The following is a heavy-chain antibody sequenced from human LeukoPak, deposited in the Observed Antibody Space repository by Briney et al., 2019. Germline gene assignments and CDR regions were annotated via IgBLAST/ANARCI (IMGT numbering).Heavy chain of an antibody. CDR1: GFTFSSYS. D-gene: IGHD2-2*02. Sequence: GGSLRLSCAASGFTFSSYSMNWVRQAPGKGLEWVSYISSSSSTIYYADSVKGRFTISRDNAKNSLYLQMNSLRAEDTAVYYCARDSTLGYCSSTSCYTSSAFDIWGQGTMVTVSS. J-gene: IGHJ3*02. CDR2: ISSSSSTI. V-gene: IGHV3-48*01. CDR3: ARDSTLGYCSSTSCYTSSAFDI.